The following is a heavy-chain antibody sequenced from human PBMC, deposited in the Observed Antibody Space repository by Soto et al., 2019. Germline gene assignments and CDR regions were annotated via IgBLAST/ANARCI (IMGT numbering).Heavy chain of an antibody. CDR1: GFTLSSYH. Sequence: PGGSLRLSCAASGFTLSSYHMDWFRQAPGKGLEWVSPMSDNGDSVKGRFTISRDNSKNTLYLQMTSLRAEDTAVYYCAKSLYYYDRNREGAFDAWGHGTEVTVSS. CDR3: AKSLYYYDRNREGAFDA. D-gene: IGHD3-22*01. V-gene: IGHV3-23*01. CDR2: MSDNG. J-gene: IGHJ3*01.